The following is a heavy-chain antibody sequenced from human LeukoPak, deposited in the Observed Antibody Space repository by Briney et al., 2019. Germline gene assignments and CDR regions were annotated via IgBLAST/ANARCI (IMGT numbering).Heavy chain of an antibody. J-gene: IGHJ4*02. V-gene: IGHV4-59*01. CDR2: IYYSGST. D-gene: IGHD2-2*01. CDR1: GGSISSYY. Sequence: SETLSLTCTVSGGSISSYYWSWIRQPPGKGLEWIGYIYYSGSTNYNPSLKSRVTISVDTSKNQFSLKLSSVTAADTAVYYCARVPAATGFIDYWGQGTLVTVSS. CDR3: ARVPAATGFIDY.